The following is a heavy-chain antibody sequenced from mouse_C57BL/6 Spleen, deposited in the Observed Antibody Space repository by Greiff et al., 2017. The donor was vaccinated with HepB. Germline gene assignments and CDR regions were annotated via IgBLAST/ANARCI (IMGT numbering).Heavy chain of an antibody. CDR3: ARHKASGNFDY. J-gene: IGHJ2*01. Sequence: EVHLVESGGGLVKPGGSLKLSCAASGFTFSSYTMSWARQTPEKRLEWVATISGGGGNTYYPDSVKGRFTISRDNAKNTLYLQMSSLRSEDTALYYCARHKASGNFDYWGQGTTLTVSS. CDR2: ISGGGGNT. D-gene: IGHD1-3*01. V-gene: IGHV5-9*01. CDR1: GFTFSSYT.